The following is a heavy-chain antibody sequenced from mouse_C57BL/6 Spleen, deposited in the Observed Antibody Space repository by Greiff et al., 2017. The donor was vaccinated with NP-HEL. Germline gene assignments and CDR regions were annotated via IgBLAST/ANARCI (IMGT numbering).Heavy chain of an antibody. Sequence: VQLQQPGAELVRPGSSVKLSCKASGYTFTSYWMHWVKQRPIQGLEWIGNIDPSDSETHYNQKFKDKATLTVDKSSSTAYMQLSSLTSEDAAVYYGARCPDGNYEGWLAYWGQGTLVTVSA. CDR3: ARCPDGNYEGWLAY. V-gene: IGHV1-52*01. CDR2: IDPSDSET. J-gene: IGHJ3*01. D-gene: IGHD2-1*01. CDR1: GYTFTSYW.